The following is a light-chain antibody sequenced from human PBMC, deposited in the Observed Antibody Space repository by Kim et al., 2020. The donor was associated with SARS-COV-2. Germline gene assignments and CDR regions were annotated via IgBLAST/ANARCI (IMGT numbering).Light chain of an antibody. CDR3: QHYGGSRYT. CDR2: GAS. J-gene: IGKJ2*01. CDR1: QSVSRNY. Sequence: EIVLTQSPGTLSLSPGERATLSCRASQSVSRNYLAWYQQKLGQTPRLLIYGASTRAPGIPDRFSGSGSGADFTLTISSLVPEDFAVYYCQHYGGSRYTFGQGTKLEI. V-gene: IGKV3-20*01.